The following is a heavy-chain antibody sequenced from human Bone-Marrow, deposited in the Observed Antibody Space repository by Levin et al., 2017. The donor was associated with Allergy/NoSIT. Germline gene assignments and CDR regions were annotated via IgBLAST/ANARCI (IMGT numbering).Heavy chain of an antibody. D-gene: IGHD6-13*01. CDR3: ATHLGIAAAEGGY. CDR2: INPNSGGT. Sequence: GESLKISCKASGYTFTGYYMHWVRQAPGQGLEWMGWINPNSGGTNYAQKFQGRVTMTRDTSISTAYMELSRLRSDDTAVYYCATHLGIAAAEGGYWGQGTLVTVSS. V-gene: IGHV1-2*02. J-gene: IGHJ4*02. CDR1: GYTFTGYY.